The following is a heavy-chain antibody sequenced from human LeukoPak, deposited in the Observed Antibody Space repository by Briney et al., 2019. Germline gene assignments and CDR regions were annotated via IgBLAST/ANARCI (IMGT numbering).Heavy chain of an antibody. Sequence: GGSLRLSCAASGFTFSSYEMNWVRQAPGKGLEWVSYITSSGNTIYYADSVKGRFTISRDNAKNSLYLQMNSLRAEDTTVYYCARLTTMTTTGGPFDYWGQGTLVTVSS. J-gene: IGHJ4*02. CDR3: ARLTTMTTTGGPFDY. CDR2: ITSSGNTI. CDR1: GFTFSSYE. V-gene: IGHV3-48*03. D-gene: IGHD4-17*01.